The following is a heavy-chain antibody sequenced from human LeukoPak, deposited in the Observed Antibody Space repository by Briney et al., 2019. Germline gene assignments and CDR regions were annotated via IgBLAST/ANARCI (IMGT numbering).Heavy chain of an antibody. CDR1: GYTFTSYG. D-gene: IGHD2-15*01. CDR2: ISAYNGNT. J-gene: IGHJ4*02. CDR3: ARDPSVVAATPVDY. Sequence: ASVKVSCKASGYTFTSYGISRVRQAPGQGLEWMGWISAYNGNTNYAQKLQGRVTMTTDTSTSTAYMELRSLRSDDTAVYYCARDPSVVAATPVDYWGQGTLVTVSS. V-gene: IGHV1-18*01.